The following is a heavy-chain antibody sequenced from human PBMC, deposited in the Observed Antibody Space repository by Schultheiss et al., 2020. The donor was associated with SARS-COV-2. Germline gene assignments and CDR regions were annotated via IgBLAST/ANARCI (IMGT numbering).Heavy chain of an antibody. V-gene: IGHV3-21*04. CDR1: GFTFSGSA. CDR2: ISSSSSTI. Sequence: GGSLRLSCAASGFTFSGSAMHWVRQAPGKGLEWVSYISSSSSTIYYADSVKGRFTISRDNAKNSLYLQMNSLRAEDTAVYYCAKLNDYVWGSYRLYYFDYWGQGTLVTVSS. D-gene: IGHD3-16*02. CDR3: AKLNDYVWGSYRLYYFDY. J-gene: IGHJ4*02.